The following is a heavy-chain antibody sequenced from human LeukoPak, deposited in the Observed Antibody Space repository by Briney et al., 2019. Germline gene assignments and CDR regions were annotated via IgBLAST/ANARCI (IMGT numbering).Heavy chain of an antibody. V-gene: IGHV3-66*01. CDR3: ARGITGYSGYDY. CDR1: GFTVSSNY. Sequence: QPGGSLRLSCAASGFTVSSNYMSWVRQAPGKGLEWVSVFYHSDSTHHADSVQGRFSISRDNSKNTLYLQMNSLRAEDTAVYYCARGITGYSGYDYWGQGTLVTVSS. J-gene: IGHJ4*02. D-gene: IGHD5-12*01. CDR2: FYHSDST.